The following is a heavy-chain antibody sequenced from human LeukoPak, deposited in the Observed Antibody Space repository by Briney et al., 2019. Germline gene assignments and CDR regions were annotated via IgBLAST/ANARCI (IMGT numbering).Heavy chain of an antibody. CDR2: IYYSGST. J-gene: IGHJ4*02. Sequence: SETLSLTCTVSGGSISSSSYYWGWIRQPPGKGLECIRSIYYSGSTYYNPSLKSRVTISIDTSKNQFSLKLSSVTATDTAVYYCARFNSGSYQHYFDYWGQGTLVTVSS. CDR1: GGSISSSSYY. CDR3: ARFNSGSYQHYFDY. V-gene: IGHV4-39*07. D-gene: IGHD1-26*01.